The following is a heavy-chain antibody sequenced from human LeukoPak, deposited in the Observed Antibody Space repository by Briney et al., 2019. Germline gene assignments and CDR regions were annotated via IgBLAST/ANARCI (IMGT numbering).Heavy chain of an antibody. CDR1: GYSISSGYY. Sequence: PSETLSLTCYVSGYSISSGYYWAWFRQPAGEGLEWIGRIHNSGSTNYNPSLNSRVTISVDTSKNQVSLKLTSVTAADTAVYYCARNGYGSGSSWWGQGTLVTVSS. CDR2: IHNSGST. J-gene: IGHJ4*02. CDR3: ARNGYGSGSSW. D-gene: IGHD3-10*01. V-gene: IGHV4-38-2*01.